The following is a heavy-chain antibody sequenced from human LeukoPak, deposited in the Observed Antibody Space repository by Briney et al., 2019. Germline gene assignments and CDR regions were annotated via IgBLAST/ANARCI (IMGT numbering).Heavy chain of an antibody. CDR2: IYYSGST. CDR3: ARDVSPNGVVDY. Sequence: PSETLSLTCTVSGGSISSGAYYWGWIRQPPGKGLEWIGSIYYSGSTHDNPSLKSRVTISVDTSRNQFSLKLSSVTAADTAVYYCARDVSPNGVVDYWGQGTLVTVSS. V-gene: IGHV4-39*07. CDR1: GGSISSGAYY. D-gene: IGHD2-8*01. J-gene: IGHJ4*02.